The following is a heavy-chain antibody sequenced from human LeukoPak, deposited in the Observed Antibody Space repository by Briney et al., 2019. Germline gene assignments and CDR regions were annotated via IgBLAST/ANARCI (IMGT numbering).Heavy chain of an antibody. Sequence: GESLRLSCAASGFTFSSYAMSWVRQAPGKGLEWVSDISGSGGSTYYADSVKGRFTISRDNSKNTLYLRMNSLRAEDTAVYYCAKVEQSILGFGIAVAGPGDYWGQGTLVTVSS. CDR2: ISGSGGST. J-gene: IGHJ4*02. CDR1: GFTFSSYA. V-gene: IGHV3-23*01. CDR3: AKVEQSILGFGIAVAGPGDY. D-gene: IGHD6-19*01.